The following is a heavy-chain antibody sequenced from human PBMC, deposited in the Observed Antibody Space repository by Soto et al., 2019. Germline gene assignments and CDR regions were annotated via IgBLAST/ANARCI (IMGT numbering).Heavy chain of an antibody. CDR1: GGSISSYY. V-gene: IGHV4-59*08. J-gene: IGHJ4*02. CDR3: ARLNINYYKFDY. CDR2: IYYSGST. Sequence: QVQLQESGPGLVKPSETLSLTCTVYGGSISSYYWSWIRQPPGKGLEWIGYIYYSGSTNYNPSLKGRVPISVDTSKNQFSLKLSSVTAADTAVYYCARLNINYYKFDYWGQGTLVTVSS. D-gene: IGHD3-22*01.